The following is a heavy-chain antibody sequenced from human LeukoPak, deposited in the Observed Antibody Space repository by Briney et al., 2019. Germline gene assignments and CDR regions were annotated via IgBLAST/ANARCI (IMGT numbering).Heavy chain of an antibody. CDR2: ISSSGGST. V-gene: IGHV3-23*01. Sequence: PGGSLRLSCAASGFTFSSYAMSWVRQAPGKGLEWVSGISSSGGSTYYADSVKGRFAISRDNSKNTLYLQMNSLRAEDTAVYYCAKDVYSKDWYAFDYWGQGTLVTVSS. CDR3: AKDVYSKDWYAFDY. D-gene: IGHD1-26*01. CDR1: GFTFSSYA. J-gene: IGHJ4*02.